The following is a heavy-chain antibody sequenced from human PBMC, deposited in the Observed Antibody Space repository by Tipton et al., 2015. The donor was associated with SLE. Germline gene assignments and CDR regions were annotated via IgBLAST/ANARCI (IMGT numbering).Heavy chain of an antibody. Sequence: GSLRLSCTGSRFTFSGYEMKWVRQAPGKGLEWVSNINIDGTSTYYAASVKGRFTISRDNDKNTLYLQMNSLRAEDAALYYCARGIDPTSSRISDYWGQGTLVSVSS. CDR3: ARGIDPTSSRISDY. CDR2: INIDGTST. CDR1: RFTFSGYE. J-gene: IGHJ4*02. D-gene: IGHD2-2*01. V-gene: IGHV3-48*03.